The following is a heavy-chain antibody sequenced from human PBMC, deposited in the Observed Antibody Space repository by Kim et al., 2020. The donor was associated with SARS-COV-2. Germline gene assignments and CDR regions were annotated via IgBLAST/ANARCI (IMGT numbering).Heavy chain of an antibody. J-gene: IGHJ5*02. CDR1: GGSISSSSYY. CDR3: AGTPDHYDILTGYYFGCFAP. V-gene: IGHV4-39*01. CDR2: IYYSGST. Sequence: SETLSLICTVSGGSISSSSYYWGWIRQPPGKGLEWIGSIYYSGSTSSNPSLKSRDTISVDTSKHQFSLKLSSVTAADTAVYYCAGTPDHYDILTGYYFGCFAPWAQGTLVTVSS. D-gene: IGHD3-9*01.